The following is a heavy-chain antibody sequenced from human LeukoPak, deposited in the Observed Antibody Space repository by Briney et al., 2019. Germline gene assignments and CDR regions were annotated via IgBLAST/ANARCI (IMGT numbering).Heavy chain of an antibody. CDR1: GVSISSSSFF. CDR2: IHYSGKT. D-gene: IGHD2-15*01. J-gene: IGHJ4*02. CDR3: ARLGHCSGGGSCHHDY. Sequence: SETLSLTCTVSGVSISSSSFFWGWIRQPPGQGLEWIAAIHYSGKTHYNPSLNSRVTISADTSRNQFSLKLNSVTAADTAVYYCARLGHCSGGGSCHHDYWGQGTLVTVSS. V-gene: IGHV4-39*01.